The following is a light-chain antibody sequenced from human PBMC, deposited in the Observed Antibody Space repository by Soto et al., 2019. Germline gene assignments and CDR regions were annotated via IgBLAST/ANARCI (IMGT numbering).Light chain of an antibody. CDR2: SND. J-gene: IGLJ1*01. CDR1: SSNIGSNS. CDR3: CSYAGSNVFV. V-gene: IGLV1-44*01. Sequence: QSVLTQPPSASGTPGQRVTISCSGSSSNIGSNSVNWYQQLPGTAPKLLIHSNDHRPSGVPDRFSGFKSGTSGSLAISGLQSEDEGDYHCCSYAGSNVFVFGTGTKLTVL.